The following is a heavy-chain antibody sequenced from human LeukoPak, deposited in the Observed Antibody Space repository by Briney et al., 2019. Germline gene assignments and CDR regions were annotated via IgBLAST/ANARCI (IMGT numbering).Heavy chain of an antibody. V-gene: IGHV4-34*01. Sequence: SETLSLTCAVYGGSFSGYYWSWIRQPPGKGLEWIGEINHSGSTNYNPSLKSRVTISVDTSKNQFSLKLSSVTAADTAVYYCARVQSFSNPFYSYYYMDVWGKGTTVTVSS. CDR2: INHSGST. CDR3: ARVQSFSNPFYSYYYMDV. D-gene: IGHD4-11*01. CDR1: GGSFSGYY. J-gene: IGHJ6*03.